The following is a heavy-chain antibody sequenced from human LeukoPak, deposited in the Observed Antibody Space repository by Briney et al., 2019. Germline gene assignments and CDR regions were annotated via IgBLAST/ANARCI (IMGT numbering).Heavy chain of an antibody. CDR2: ISGSGGST. V-gene: IGHV3-23*01. Sequence: GGSLRLSCAASGFTFSSYAMSWDRQAPGKGLEWVSAISGSGGSTYYADSVKGRFTISRDNSKNTLYLQMNSLRAEDTAVYYCAKERRDSSSSRGSDYWGQGTLVTVSS. CDR3: AKERRDSSSSRGSDY. J-gene: IGHJ4*02. CDR1: GFTFSSYA. D-gene: IGHD6-6*01.